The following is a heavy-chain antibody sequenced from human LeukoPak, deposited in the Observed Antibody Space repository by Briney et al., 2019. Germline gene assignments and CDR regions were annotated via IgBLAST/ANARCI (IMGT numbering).Heavy chain of an antibody. V-gene: IGHV3-21*04. Sequence: PGGSLRLSCAASGFTFSSYSMNWVRQAPGKGLEWVSSISSSSSYIYYADSVKGRFTISRDNSKNTLYLQMNSLRAEDTAVYYCAKSKGYSSSWYGDYWGQGTLVTVSS. J-gene: IGHJ4*02. CDR1: GFTFSSYS. CDR3: AKSKGYSSSWYGDY. CDR2: ISSSSSYI. D-gene: IGHD6-13*01.